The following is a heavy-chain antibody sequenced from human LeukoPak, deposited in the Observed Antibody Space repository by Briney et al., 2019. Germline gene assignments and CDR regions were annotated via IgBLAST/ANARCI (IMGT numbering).Heavy chain of an antibody. D-gene: IGHD1-26*01. V-gene: IGHV3-74*01. CDR2: INSDGSTT. CDR1: GFTFSTYW. J-gene: IGHJ4*02. CDR3: ARQVNLRSGSYPGY. Sequence: GGSLRLSCAASGFTFSTYWMHWVRQAPGKGLVWVSRINSDGSTTTYADSVKGRFTISRDNATNTLYLQMNSLRAEDTAVYYCARQVNLRSGSYPGYWGQGTLVTVSS.